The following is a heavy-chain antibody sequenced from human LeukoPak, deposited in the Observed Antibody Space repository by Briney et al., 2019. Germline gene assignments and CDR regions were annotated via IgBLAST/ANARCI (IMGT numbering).Heavy chain of an antibody. CDR1: GFTFTNYY. D-gene: IGHD2-2*02. CDR2: LTGRPGST. V-gene: IGHV3-23*01. J-gene: IGHJ4*02. CDR3: DKDQLLCASTSCYMDYFDS. Sequence: GGSLRLSCETSGFTFTNYYMSWVRQAPGKGLEWLSALTGRPGSTYYADSVRGRFTISRDISKHTLFLEMSSLRVEDTAIYFCDKDQLLCASTSCYMDYFDSWGQGTLVRV.